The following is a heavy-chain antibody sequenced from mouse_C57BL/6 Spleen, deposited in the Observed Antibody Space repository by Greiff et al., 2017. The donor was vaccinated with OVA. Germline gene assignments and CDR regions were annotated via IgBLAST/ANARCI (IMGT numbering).Heavy chain of an antibody. Sequence: VQLQQSGPELVKPGASVKISCKASGYAFSSSWMNWVKQRPGKGLEWIGRIYPGDGDTNYNGKFKGKATLTADKSSSTAYMQLSSLTSEDSAVYFCARSTVVAHDCDYWGQGTTLTVSS. CDR2: IYPGDGDT. J-gene: IGHJ2*01. CDR1: GYAFSSSW. D-gene: IGHD1-1*01. V-gene: IGHV1-82*01. CDR3: ARSTVVAHDCDY.